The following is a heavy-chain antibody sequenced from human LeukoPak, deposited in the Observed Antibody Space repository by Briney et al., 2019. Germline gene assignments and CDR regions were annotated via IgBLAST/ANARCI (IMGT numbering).Heavy chain of an antibody. D-gene: IGHD6-6*01. CDR1: GDSISSGSYY. Sequence: SETLSLTCTVSGDSISSGSYYWSWIRQHPGKGLEWIGYIYHSGSTYYNPSLKRRVTISVDTSTNQFSLKLSSVTAADTAVYYCARARLTSRPEYFDYWGQGTLVTVSS. CDR2: IYHSGST. CDR3: ARARLTSRPEYFDY. J-gene: IGHJ4*02. V-gene: IGHV4-31*03.